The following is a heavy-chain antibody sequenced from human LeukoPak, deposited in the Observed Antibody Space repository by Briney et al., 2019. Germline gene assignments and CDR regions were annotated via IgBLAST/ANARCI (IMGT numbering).Heavy chain of an antibody. CDR3: ARDGWFGQLFPIDY. J-gene: IGHJ4*02. CDR1: GFTFSSYS. V-gene: IGHV3-21*01. Sequence: VRCLRLSCAASGFTFSSYSMNWVRQAPGKGLGWGSSISSSSRYIYYADSVKGRFTIPRDNAKNSRYLQMNSLRVEDRAGYYCARDGWFGQLFPIDYWGQGTLVTVSS. D-gene: IGHD3-10*01. CDR2: ISSSSRYI.